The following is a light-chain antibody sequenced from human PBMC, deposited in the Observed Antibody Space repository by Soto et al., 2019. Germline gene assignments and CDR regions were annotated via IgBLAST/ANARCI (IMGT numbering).Light chain of an antibody. V-gene: IGKV3-15*01. Sequence: EIVMTQSPATLSVSPGERATLSCRPSQSVDSTYITWYQQKPGQAPRLLIYGASTRATGIPARFSGSGSGTEFTLTISSLQSEDVAVYYCQQYNNWPRTFGQGTKVDI. CDR3: QQYNNWPRT. J-gene: IGKJ1*01. CDR1: QSVDST. CDR2: GAS.